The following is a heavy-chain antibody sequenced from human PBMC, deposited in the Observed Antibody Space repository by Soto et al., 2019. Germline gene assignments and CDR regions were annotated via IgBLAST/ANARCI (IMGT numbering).Heavy chain of an antibody. V-gene: IGHV4-39*01. D-gene: IGHD3-22*01. J-gene: IGHJ6*02. Sequence: PSETLSVTCTVAGGSISSSSCYWGWIRQPPGKGLEWIGSIYYSGSTYYNPSLKSRVTISVDTSKNQFSLKLSSVTAADTAVYYCARRLYYDSSGFEGGGMDVWGQGTTVTV. CDR3: ARRLYYDSSGFEGGGMDV. CDR2: IYYSGST. CDR1: GGSISSSSCY.